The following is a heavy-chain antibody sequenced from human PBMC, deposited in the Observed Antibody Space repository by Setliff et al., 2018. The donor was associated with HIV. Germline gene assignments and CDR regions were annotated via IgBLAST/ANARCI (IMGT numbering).Heavy chain of an antibody. D-gene: IGHD3-10*01. Sequence: ASVKVSCKGSGYIFTDYYIHWVRQAPGQGLEWMGWMKPNSGVSGYGQKFQGRVTMTRDTSISTAYMELSSLTSADTAVYYCARGKGVGGVILTRGFAVWGKGPPGTCSS. V-gene: IGHV1-8*02. CDR2: MKPNSGVS. J-gene: IGHJ6*04. CDR1: GYIFTDYY. CDR3: ARGKGVGGVILTRGFAV.